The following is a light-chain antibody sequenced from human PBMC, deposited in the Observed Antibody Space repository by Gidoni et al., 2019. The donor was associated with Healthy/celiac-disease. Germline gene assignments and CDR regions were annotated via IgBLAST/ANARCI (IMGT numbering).Light chain of an antibody. CDR1: QSVSSN. Sequence: EIVMTQSPATLSVSPRERATLSCRASQSVSSNLAWYQQKPGQAPRLLIYGASTRATGIPARFSGSGSGTEFTLTISSLQSEDFAVYYCQQYNNWPMYTFXQXTKLEIK. J-gene: IGKJ2*01. CDR3: QQYNNWPMYT. CDR2: GAS. V-gene: IGKV3-15*01.